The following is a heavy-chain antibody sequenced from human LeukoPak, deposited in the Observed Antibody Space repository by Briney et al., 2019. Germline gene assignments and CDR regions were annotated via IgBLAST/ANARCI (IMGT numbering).Heavy chain of an antibody. D-gene: IGHD4-17*01. CDR3: TTSPGDYGHYESLDY. J-gene: IGHJ4*02. V-gene: IGHV3-15*01. CDR2: IKSKTDGGTT. Sequence: GGSLRLSCAASGFTFSNAWMSWVRQAPGKGLEWVGRIKSKTDGGTTDYAAPVKGRFTISRDDSKNTLCLQMNSLKTEDTAVYYCTTSPGDYGHYESLDYWGQGTLVTVPS. CDR1: GFTFSNAW.